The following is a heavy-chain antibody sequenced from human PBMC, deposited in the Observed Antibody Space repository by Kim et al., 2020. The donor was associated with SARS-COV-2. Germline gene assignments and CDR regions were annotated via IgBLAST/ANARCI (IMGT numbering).Heavy chain of an antibody. CDR3: AREDSSGWSRVDY. CDR1: GFTFSSYE. D-gene: IGHD6-19*01. J-gene: IGHJ4*02. Sequence: GGSLRLSCAASGFTFSSYEMNWVRQAPGKGLEWVSYISSSGSTIYYADSVKGRFTISRDNAKNSLYLQMNSLRAEDTAVYYCAREDSSGWSRVDYWSQGTLVTVSS. V-gene: IGHV3-48*03. CDR2: ISSSGSTI.